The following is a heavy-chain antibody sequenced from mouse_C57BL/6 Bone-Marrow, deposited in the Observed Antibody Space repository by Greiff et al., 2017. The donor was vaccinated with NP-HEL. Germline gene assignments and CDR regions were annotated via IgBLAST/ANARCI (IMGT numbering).Heavy chain of an antibody. V-gene: IGHV1-85*01. D-gene: IGHD1-1*01. CDR3: ARGDYGSVAWFAY. CDR1: GYTFTSYD. J-gene: IGHJ3*01. CDR2: IYPRDGST. Sequence: VKLVESGPELVKPGASVKLSCKASGYTFTSYDINWVKQRPGQGLEWIGWIYPRDGSTKYNEKFKGKSTLTVDTSSSTAYMELHSLTSEDSAVYFCARGDYGSVAWFAYWGQGTLVTVSA.